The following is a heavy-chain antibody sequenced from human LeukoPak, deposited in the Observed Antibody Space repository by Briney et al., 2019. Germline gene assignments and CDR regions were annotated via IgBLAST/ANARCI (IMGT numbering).Heavy chain of an antibody. CDR2: ITSRGEAT. CDR1: GFTFTTYA. J-gene: IGHJ4*02. Sequence: ETGGSLRLSCAASGFTFTTYAMSWVRQTPRQGLEWVSSITSRGEATYYAGSVQGRFTISRDNSKNTLYLQMSSLTAEDTAVYYCARDRPNYYHNSGHYYRQNGDYWGQGTLVTVSS. V-gene: IGHV3-23*01. D-gene: IGHD3-22*01. CDR3: ARDRPNYYHNSGHYYRQNGDY.